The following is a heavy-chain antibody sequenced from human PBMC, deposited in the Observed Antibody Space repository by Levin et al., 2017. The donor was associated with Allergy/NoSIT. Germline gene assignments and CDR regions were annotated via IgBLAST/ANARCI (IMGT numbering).Heavy chain of an antibody. Sequence: GESLKISCAASGFTFNSYEMNWVRQAPGKGLEWLSYISTTGSTTYYADSVKGRFAISRDNAKNSLYLQMNSLRADDTAVYYCARQNTVTAFDYWGQGTLVTVSS. V-gene: IGHV3-48*03. CDR3: ARQNTVTAFDY. CDR2: ISTTGSTT. CDR1: GFTFNSYE. J-gene: IGHJ4*02. D-gene: IGHD4-17*01.